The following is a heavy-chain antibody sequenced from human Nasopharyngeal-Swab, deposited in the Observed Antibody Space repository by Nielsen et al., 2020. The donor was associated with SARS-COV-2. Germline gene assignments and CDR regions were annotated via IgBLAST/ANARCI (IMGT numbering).Heavy chain of an antibody. CDR3: AREVAVMDH. V-gene: IGHV3-48*03. J-gene: IGHJ4*02. Sequence: GESLKSSCAASGFTFSSYEMNWVRQAPGKGLEWVSYISSSGSTIYYADSVKGRFTISRDNARNSLYLQMNSLRDEDTAVYYCAREVAVMDHWGQGTLVTVSS. D-gene: IGHD6-19*01. CDR1: GFTFSSYE. CDR2: ISSSGSTI.